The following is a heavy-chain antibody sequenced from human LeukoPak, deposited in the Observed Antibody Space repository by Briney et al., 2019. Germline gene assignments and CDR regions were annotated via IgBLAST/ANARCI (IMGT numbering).Heavy chain of an antibody. CDR1: GFTFEDYG. CDR3: ARDLDSGWNFEY. CDR2: FNWNGGST. Sequence: GGSLRLSCAASGFTFEDYGMSWVRQAPGKGLEWVSGFNWNGGSTDYADSVKGRFTISRGNAKNSLYLQMNSLRAEDTALYYCARDLDSGWNFEYWGQGTLVTVSS. D-gene: IGHD6-19*01. V-gene: IGHV3-20*04. J-gene: IGHJ4*02.